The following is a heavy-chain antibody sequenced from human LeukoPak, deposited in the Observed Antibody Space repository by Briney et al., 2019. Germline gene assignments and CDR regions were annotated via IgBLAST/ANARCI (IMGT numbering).Heavy chain of an antibody. J-gene: IGHJ6*03. V-gene: IGHV1-2*02. CDR1: GYTFTGYY. CDR2: INPNSGGT. Sequence: ASVKVSCKASGYTFTGYYMHWVRQAPGQGLEWMRWINPNSGGTNYAQKFQGRVTMTRDTSISTAYMELSRLRSDDTAVYYCARGNYDFWSGYLYYYYYMDVWGKGTTVTVSS. CDR3: ARGNYDFWSGYLYYYYYMDV. D-gene: IGHD3-3*01.